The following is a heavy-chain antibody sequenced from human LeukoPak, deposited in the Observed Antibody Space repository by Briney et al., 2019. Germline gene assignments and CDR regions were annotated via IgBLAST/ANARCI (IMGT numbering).Heavy chain of an antibody. D-gene: IGHD6-13*01. V-gene: IGHV3-49*03. CDR1: GFTFGDYA. Sequence: QAGGSLRLSCTASGFTFGDYAMSWFRQAPGKGLEWVGFIRSKAYGGTTEYAASVKGRFTISRDDSKSIAYLQMNSLKTEDTAVYYCTRAGIAAAALGDAFDIWGQGTMVTVSS. CDR3: TRAGIAAAALGDAFDI. J-gene: IGHJ3*02. CDR2: IRSKAYGGTT.